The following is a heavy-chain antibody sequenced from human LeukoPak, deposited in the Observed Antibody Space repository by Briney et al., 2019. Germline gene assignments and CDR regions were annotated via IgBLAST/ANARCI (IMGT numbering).Heavy chain of an antibody. CDR3: ARKKWTTIPPNHYGMDV. CDR2: ISAYNGNT. Sequence: EASVKVSCKASGYTFTSYGISWVRQAPGQGLEWMGWISAYNGNTNYAQKLQGRVTMTTDTSTSTAYMELRSLRSDDRAVYYCARKKWTTIPPNHYGMDVWGQGTTVTVSS. CDR1: GYTFTSYG. V-gene: IGHV1-18*01. J-gene: IGHJ6*02. D-gene: IGHD5-12*01.